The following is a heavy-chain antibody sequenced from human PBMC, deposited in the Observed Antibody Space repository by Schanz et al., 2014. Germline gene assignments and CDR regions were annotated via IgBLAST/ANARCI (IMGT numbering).Heavy chain of an antibody. V-gene: IGHV3-7*03. CDR1: GFTFGTFW. CDR3: ARDPNSVNEIDY. D-gene: IGHD5-12*01. CDR2: INQDGSDK. Sequence: EVQLVESGGGLLQPGGSLRLSCAASGFTFGTFWMSWVRQAPGKGLEWVANINQDGSDKSYVDSVKGRFTISRDNAKNSLYLQMNSLRVEDTAVYYCARDPNSVNEIDYWGQGTLVTVSS. J-gene: IGHJ4*02.